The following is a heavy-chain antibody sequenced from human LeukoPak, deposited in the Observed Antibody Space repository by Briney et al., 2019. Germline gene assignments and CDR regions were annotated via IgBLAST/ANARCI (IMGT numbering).Heavy chain of an antibody. J-gene: IGHJ4*02. V-gene: IGHV4-34*01. CDR1: GGSFSGYY. CDR2: INHSGST. Sequence: SETLSLTCAVCGGSFSGYYWSWIRQPPGKGLEWIGEINHSGSTNYNPSLKSRVTISVDTSKNQFSLKLSSVTAADTAVYYCARGGDYDFGIDYWGQGTLVTVSS. D-gene: IGHD3-3*01. CDR3: ARGGDYDFGIDY.